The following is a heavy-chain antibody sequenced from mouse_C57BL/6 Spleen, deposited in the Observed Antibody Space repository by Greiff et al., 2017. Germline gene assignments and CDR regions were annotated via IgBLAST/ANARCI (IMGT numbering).Heavy chain of an antibody. CDR3: ARSYYGSSYVY. D-gene: IGHD1-1*01. CDR2: INPNNGGT. CDR1: GYTFTDYY. V-gene: IGHV1-26*01. J-gene: IGHJ2*01. Sequence: VQLQQSGPELVKPGASVKISCKASGYTFTDYYMNWVKQSHGKSLAWIGDINPNNGGTSYNQKFKGKATLTVDKSSSTAYMELRSLTSEDSAVYYCARSYYGSSYVYWGQGTTLTVSS.